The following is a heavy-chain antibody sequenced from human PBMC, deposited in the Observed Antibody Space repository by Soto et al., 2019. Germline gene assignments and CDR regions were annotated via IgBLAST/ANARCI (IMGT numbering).Heavy chain of an antibody. CDR1: GGSISSGGYS. V-gene: IGHV4-30-2*01. D-gene: IGHD5-12*01. CDR3: AAGGGLPRYY. Sequence: QLQLQESGSGLVKPSQTLSLTCAVSGGSISSGGYSWSWIRQPPGKGLEWIGYIYHSGSTYYNPSPKSRGTISGNRAKNQFSLKLSSVTAADTAVYYCAAGGGLPRYYWGQGTLVTVSS. J-gene: IGHJ4*02. CDR2: IYHSGST.